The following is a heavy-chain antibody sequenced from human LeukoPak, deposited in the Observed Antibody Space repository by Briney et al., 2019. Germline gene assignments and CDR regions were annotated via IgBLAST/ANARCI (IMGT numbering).Heavy chain of an antibody. CDR1: GFTFSTHA. CDR2: ISDTGYWT. J-gene: IGHJ4*02. Sequence: PGGSLRLSCAASGFTFSTHAFSWVRQAPGKGLEWVSAISDTGYWTFYADSVKGRFAISRDNSKNTVFLQMNSLRAEDTAVYYCAKGGLAYGYSFRDWGQGTLVTVSP. V-gene: IGHV3-23*01. CDR3: AKGGLAYGYSFRD. D-gene: IGHD5-18*01.